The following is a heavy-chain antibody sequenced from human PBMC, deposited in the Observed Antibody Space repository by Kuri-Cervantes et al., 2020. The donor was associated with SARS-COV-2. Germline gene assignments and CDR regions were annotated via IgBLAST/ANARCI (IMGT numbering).Heavy chain of an antibody. CDR1: GFTFSSHA. CDR3: ATDYFSDTYNYFDY. D-gene: IGHD3-16*01. V-gene: IGHV3-23*01. Sequence: GGSLRLSCAASGFTFSSHAMDWVWQAPWRWLEWVSAISDSGGSTYYADSVKGRFTISIDNSKNTLYLQVMTLCSEDTALYYCATDYFSDTYNYFDYWGQGALVTVSS. J-gene: IGHJ4*02. CDR2: ISDSGGST.